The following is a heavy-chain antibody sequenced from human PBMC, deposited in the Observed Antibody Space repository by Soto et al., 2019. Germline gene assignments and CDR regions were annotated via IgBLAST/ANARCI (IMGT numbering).Heavy chain of an antibody. D-gene: IGHD2-2*01. V-gene: IGHV4-31*03. CDR2: IYYSWST. Sequence: QVQLQESGPGLVKPSQTLSLTCTVSGGSISSGGYYWSWIRQHPGKGLEWIGYIYYSWSTYYNPSLKSRVTISVDTSKNQFSLKLSSVTAADTAVYYCAREGYCSSTSCSGMDVWGQGTTVTVSS. J-gene: IGHJ6*02. CDR3: AREGYCSSTSCSGMDV. CDR1: GGSISSGGYY.